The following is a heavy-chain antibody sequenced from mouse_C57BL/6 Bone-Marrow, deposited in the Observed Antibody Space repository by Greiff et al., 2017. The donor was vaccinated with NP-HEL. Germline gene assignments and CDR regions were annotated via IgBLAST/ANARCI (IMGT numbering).Heavy chain of an antibody. J-gene: IGHJ1*03. CDR3: ARHADGWYFDV. CDR2: ISNGGGST. D-gene: IGHD2-3*01. Sequence: EVHLVESGGGLVQPGGSLKLSCAASGFTFSDYYMYWVRQTPEKRLEWVAYISNGGGSTYYPDTVKGRFTISRDNAKNTLYLQMSRLKSEDTAMYYCARHADGWYFDVWGTGTTVTVSS. V-gene: IGHV5-12*01. CDR1: GFTFSDYY.